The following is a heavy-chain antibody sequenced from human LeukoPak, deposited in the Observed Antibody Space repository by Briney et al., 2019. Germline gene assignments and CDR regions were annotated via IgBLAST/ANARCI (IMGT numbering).Heavy chain of an antibody. D-gene: IGHD1-1*01. Sequence: GGSLRLSCAASGFTFSSYAMHWVRQAPGKGLEWVAVMSYDGSNKYYADSVKGRFTISRDNSKNTLYLQMNSLRAEDTAVYYCARPYNWNDYYGMDVWGQGTTVTVSS. CDR2: MSYDGSNK. CDR3: ARPYNWNDYYGMDV. CDR1: GFTFSSYA. J-gene: IGHJ6*02. V-gene: IGHV3-30-3*01.